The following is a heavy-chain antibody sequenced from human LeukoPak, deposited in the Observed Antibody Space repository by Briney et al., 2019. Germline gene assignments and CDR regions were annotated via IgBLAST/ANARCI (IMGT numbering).Heavy chain of an antibody. V-gene: IGHV4-59*01. CDR3: ARALRQQLVTGWFDP. D-gene: IGHD6-13*01. Sequence: PGGSLRLSCAASGFIFSDYYMSWIRQPPGKGLEWIGYIYHSGSTNYNPSLKSRVTLSVDTSKNQFSLRLTSVTAADTAVYYCARALRQQLVTGWFDPWGQGTLVTVPS. CDR2: IYHSGST. CDR1: GFIFSDYY. J-gene: IGHJ5*02.